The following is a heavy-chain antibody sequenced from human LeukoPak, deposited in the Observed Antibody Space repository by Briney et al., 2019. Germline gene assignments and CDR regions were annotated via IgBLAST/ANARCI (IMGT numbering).Heavy chain of an antibody. CDR2: IRYDGSNK. D-gene: IGHD1-26*01. Sequence: GGSLRLSCAASGFTFSSYGMHWVRQAPGKGLEWVAFIRYDGSNKYYADSVKGRFTISRDNSKNTPYLQMNSLRAEDTAVYYCAREISGSYHSDAFDIWGQGTMVTVSS. CDR1: GFTFSSYG. J-gene: IGHJ3*02. CDR3: AREISGSYHSDAFDI. V-gene: IGHV3-30*02.